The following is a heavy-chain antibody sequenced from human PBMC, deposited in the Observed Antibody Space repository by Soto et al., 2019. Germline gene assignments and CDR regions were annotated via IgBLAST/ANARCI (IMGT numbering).Heavy chain of an antibody. CDR1: GFTFSSYA. D-gene: IGHD6-13*01. CDR2: ISGSGGST. J-gene: IGHJ4*02. Sequence: GGSLRLSCAASGFTFSSYAMNWVRQAPGKGLEWVSAISGSGGSTYYADSVKGRFTISRDNSKNTLYLQMNSLRAEDTAVYYCASTIAAAGPGFDYWGQGTLVTVSS. CDR3: ASTIAAAGPGFDY. V-gene: IGHV3-23*01.